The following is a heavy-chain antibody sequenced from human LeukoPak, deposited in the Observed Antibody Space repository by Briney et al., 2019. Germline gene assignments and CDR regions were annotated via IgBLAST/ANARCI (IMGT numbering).Heavy chain of an antibody. CDR1: GFTFSNAW. V-gene: IGHV3-15*05. CDR2: IYRNADGGTT. J-gene: IGHJ6*02. D-gene: IGHD2-2*01. CDR3: TTDSYCSTTTCYASSNYYYGLDA. Sequence: GGSLRLSCAASGFTFSNAWITWVRQAPGKGLEWVGRIYRNADGGTTDYAAPVKGRFTISRDDSKNTLYLQMNSLKTEDTAVYYCTTDSYCSTTTCYASSNYYYGLDAWGQGTSVTVSS.